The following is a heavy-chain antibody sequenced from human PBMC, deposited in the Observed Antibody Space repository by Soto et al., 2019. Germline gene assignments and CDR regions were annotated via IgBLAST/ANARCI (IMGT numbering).Heavy chain of an antibody. V-gene: IGHV4-61*01. CDR2: IYYSGTT. CDR1: DASGVDKTFY. Sequence: LSDTSGVADASGVDKTFYWSLARTSAGKGLEWIGYIYYSGTTNYNPSLKGRFTISVDTSKNQFSLRLNSVTAADTALYYCARTTAVPNTLRSRYYFDDWGQG. J-gene: IGHJ4*02. CDR3: ARTTAVPNTLRSRYYFDD. D-gene: IGHD4-17*01.